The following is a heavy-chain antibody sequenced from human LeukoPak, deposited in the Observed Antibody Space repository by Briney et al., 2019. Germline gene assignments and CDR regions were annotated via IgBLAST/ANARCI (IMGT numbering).Heavy chain of an antibody. CDR3: ARQIGRGLWAFDY. D-gene: IGHD2-21*01. J-gene: IGHJ4*02. CDR1: GGSITIADYW. CDR2: IYYSGST. V-gene: IGHV4-39*01. Sequence: PSETLSLTCTVSGGSITIADYWWAWIRQPPGKGLEWTASIYYSGSTHYNPALKSRVYISVDTSKSQLSLKLSSVTAADTAVCYCARQIGRGLWAFDYWGQGTPVTVSS.